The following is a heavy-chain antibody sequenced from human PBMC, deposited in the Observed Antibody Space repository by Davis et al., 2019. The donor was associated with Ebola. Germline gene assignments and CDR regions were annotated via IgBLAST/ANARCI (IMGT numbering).Heavy chain of an antibody. CDR3: ARPYGTSLYYFDY. J-gene: IGHJ4*02. CDR2: IFPDDSDA. CDR1: GYSFTSHW. Sequence: GESLKISCQGSGYSFTSHWIVWVRQMPGKGLEWMGFIFPDDSDATYSPSFQGQVTISADESISTAYLQWSNLEASDTAMYYCARPYGTSLYYFDYWGQGTLVTVSS. D-gene: IGHD4-17*01. V-gene: IGHV5-51*01.